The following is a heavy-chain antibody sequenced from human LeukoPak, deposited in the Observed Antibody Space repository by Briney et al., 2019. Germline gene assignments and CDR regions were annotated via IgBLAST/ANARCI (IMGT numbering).Heavy chain of an antibody. V-gene: IGHV4-59*01. D-gene: IGHD5-18*01. CDR1: GGSISSYY. CDR3: ARDASYGYFDY. J-gene: IGHJ4*02. Sequence: SETLSLTCTVSGGSISSYYWSWIRQPPGKGLEWIGYIYYSGSTNYNPSLKSRVTISVDTSKNQFSLKLSSVTAADTAVYYCARDASYGYFDYWGQGTLVTVSS. CDR2: IYYSGST.